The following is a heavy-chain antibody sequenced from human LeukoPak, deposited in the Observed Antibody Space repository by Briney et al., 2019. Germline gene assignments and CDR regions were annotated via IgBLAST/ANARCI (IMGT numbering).Heavy chain of an antibody. CDR2: INPSDGGT. Sequence: ASVKVSCKASGYTFTNYYLHWGRQAPGHGLEWRAIINPSDGGTYYEQKLQGRVTVTRDTSTSTVYMELSSLRSEDTAVYYCARDTRTMTAVTRGQHYYYGLDVWGQGTTVTVSS. V-gene: IGHV1-46*01. CDR3: ARDTRTMTAVTRGQHYYYGLDV. CDR1: GYTFTNYY. D-gene: IGHD4-17*01. J-gene: IGHJ6*02.